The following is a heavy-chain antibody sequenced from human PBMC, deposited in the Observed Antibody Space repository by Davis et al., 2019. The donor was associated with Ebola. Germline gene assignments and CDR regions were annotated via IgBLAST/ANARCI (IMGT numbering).Heavy chain of an antibody. CDR1: GGSFSGYY. CDR2: INHSGST. V-gene: IGHV4-34*01. D-gene: IGHD1-7*01. J-gene: IGHJ5*02. Sequence: MPSETLSLTCAVYGGSFSGYYWSWIRQPPGKGLEWIGEINHSGSTNYNPSLKSRVTISVDTSKNQFSLKLSSVTAADTAVYYCARANYVRNWFDPWGQGTLVTVSS. CDR3: ARANYVRNWFDP.